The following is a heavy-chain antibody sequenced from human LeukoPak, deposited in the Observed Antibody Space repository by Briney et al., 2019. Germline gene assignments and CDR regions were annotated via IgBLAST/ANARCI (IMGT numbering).Heavy chain of an antibody. CDR2: ISSSGSTT. D-gene: IGHD2-15*01. CDR1: GFTFSDYY. V-gene: IGHV3-11*01. J-gene: IGHJ4*02. Sequence: KTGGSLRLSCAASGFTFSDYYMSWIRQAPGKGLGWVSYISSSGSTTYYADSVKGRFTISRDSSKNTMYLQMNSLRAEDTAVYYCTKVPASRWFFDYWGQGTLVTVSS. CDR3: TKVPASRWFFDY.